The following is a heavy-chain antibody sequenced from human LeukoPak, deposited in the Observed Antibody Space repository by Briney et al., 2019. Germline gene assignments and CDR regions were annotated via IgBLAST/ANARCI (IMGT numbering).Heavy chain of an antibody. CDR2: ISYDGSNK. CDR3: ARDLSSGGYFDY. J-gene: IGHJ4*02. V-gene: IGHV3-30-3*01. D-gene: IGHD3-16*01. Sequence: GRSLRLSCAASGFTFSSYAMHWVRQAPGKGLEWVAVISYDGSNKYYADSVKGRFTISRDNSKNTLYLQMNSLRAEDTAVYYCARDLSSGGYFDYWGQGTQVTVSS. CDR1: GFTFSSYA.